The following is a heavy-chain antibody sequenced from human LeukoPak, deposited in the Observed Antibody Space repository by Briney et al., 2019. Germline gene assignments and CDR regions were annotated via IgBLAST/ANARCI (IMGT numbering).Heavy chain of an antibody. CDR2: IYSNGNT. V-gene: IGHV4-59*08. CDR1: GGSITSYY. Sequence: PSETLSLTCTVSGGSITSYYWSWIRQPPGKGLEWIGYIYSNGNTNYNPSLKSRVTMSVDTSKNHFSLNLTSVTAADTAVYYCARQCCRDGYSFDSWGQGTLVTVSS. CDR3: ARQCCRDGYSFDS. J-gene: IGHJ4*02. D-gene: IGHD5-24*01.